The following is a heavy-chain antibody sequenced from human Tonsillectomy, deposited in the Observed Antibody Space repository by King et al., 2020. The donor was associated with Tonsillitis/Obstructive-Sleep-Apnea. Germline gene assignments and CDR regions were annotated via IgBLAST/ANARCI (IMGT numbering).Heavy chain of an antibody. J-gene: IGHJ4*02. D-gene: IGHD5-12*01. Sequence: QLVQSGSEVKKPGASVKVSCKVSGSTLTELAMHWVRQAPGKGLEWMGGFGPEDGETIYAQKFQGRVTMTEDTSTDTAYMELSSLRSEDTAVYYCATQPWLGFGGFAFFYWGPGTLVTVSS. CDR3: ATQPWLGFGGFAFFY. CDR2: FGPEDGET. V-gene: IGHV1-24*01. CDR1: GSTLTELA.